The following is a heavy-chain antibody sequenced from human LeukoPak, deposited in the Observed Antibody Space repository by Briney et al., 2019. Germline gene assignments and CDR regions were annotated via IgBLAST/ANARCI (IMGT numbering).Heavy chain of an antibody. J-gene: IGHJ4*02. Sequence: SQTLSLTCTVSGGSISSGDYYWSWIRQPPGKGLEWIGYIYYSGSTYYNPSLKSRVTISVDTSKNQFSLKLSSVTAADTAVYYCARDIWFGELSPDWGQGTLVTVSS. V-gene: IGHV4-30-4*01. CDR3: ARDIWFGELSPD. CDR1: GGSISSGDYY. D-gene: IGHD3-10*01. CDR2: IYYSGST.